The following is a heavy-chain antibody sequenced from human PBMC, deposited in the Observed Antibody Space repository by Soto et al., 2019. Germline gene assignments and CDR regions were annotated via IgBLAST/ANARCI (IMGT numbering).Heavy chain of an antibody. J-gene: IGHJ4*02. CDR3: AKGPWGDYVLVGYFEY. Sequence: QVQLVESGGGVVQPGRSLRLSCAASGFTFSDYGMHWVRQAPGKGLEWVAVISYDETNTYYGDFVEGRFAISRDNSKNTLYLQLNSLRDEDTAMYYCAKGPWGDYVLVGYFEYWGQGTQVTVSS. CDR1: GFTFSDYG. D-gene: IGHD4-17*01. CDR2: ISYDETNT. V-gene: IGHV3-30*18.